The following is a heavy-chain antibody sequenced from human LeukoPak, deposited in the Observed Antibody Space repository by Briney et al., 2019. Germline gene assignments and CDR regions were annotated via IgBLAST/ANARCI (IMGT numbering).Heavy chain of an antibody. CDR2: INTYNGNT. CDR1: VYTFTMYG. V-gene: IGHV1-18*01. D-gene: IGHD3-22*01. Sequence: ASVTVSCKASVYTFTMYGISWVRQAPGQGLEWMGWINTYNGNTDYAQKLQGRVTMTTDTSTSTAYMELRSLRSDDTALYYCATNYYDSSGYYSIDYWGQGTLVTVSS. J-gene: IGHJ4*02. CDR3: ATNYYDSSGYYSIDY.